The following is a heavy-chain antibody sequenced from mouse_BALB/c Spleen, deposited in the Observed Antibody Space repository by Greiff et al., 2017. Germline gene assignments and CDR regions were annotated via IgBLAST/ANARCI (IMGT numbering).Heavy chain of an antibody. V-gene: IGHV3-2*02. D-gene: IGHD4-1*01. CDR1: GYSITSDYA. CDR2: ISYSGST. CDR3: ARSGNAMDY. Sequence: EVKLVESGPGLVKPSQSLSLTCTVTGYSITSDYAWNWIRQFPGNKLEWMGYISYSGSTSYNPSLKSRISITRDTSKNQFFLQLNSVTTEDTATYYCARSGNAMDYWGQGTSVTVSS. J-gene: IGHJ4*01.